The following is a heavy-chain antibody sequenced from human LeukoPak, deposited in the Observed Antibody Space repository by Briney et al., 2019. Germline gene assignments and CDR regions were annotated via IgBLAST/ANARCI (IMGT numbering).Heavy chain of an antibody. D-gene: IGHD6-13*01. CDR3: AKVRRIAAAGNELVGDAFDI. V-gene: IGHV3-7*03. J-gene: IGHJ3*02. Sequence: PGGSLRLSCAASGFTVSNYWVTWVRQAPGKGLEWVASMNPDDSATYYVESVKGRFTISRDSSKNSVHLQMNSLRAEDTAVYYCAKVRRIAAAGNELVGDAFDIWGQGTMVTVSS. CDR1: GFTVSNYW. CDR2: MNPDDSAT.